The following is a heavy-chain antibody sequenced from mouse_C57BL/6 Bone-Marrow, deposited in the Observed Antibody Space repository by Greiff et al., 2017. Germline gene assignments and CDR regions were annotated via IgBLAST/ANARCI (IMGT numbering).Heavy chain of an antibody. CDR1: GFTFSDYG. CDR2: ISRGSSTI. J-gene: IGHJ2*01. CDR3: AIFYSNLFDY. V-gene: IGHV5-17*01. Sequence: EVMLVESGGGLVKPGGSLKLSCAASGFTFSDYGMHWVRQAPEKGLEWVAYISRGSSTIYYADTVKGRFTISRDNAKNTLFLQLTSLRSEDTAMYYCAIFYSNLFDYWGQGTTLTVSS. D-gene: IGHD2-5*01.